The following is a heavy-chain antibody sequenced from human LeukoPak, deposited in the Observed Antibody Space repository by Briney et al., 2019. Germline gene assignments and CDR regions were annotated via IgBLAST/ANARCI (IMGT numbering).Heavy chain of an antibody. CDR1: GYTFTSYG. J-gene: IGHJ5*02. V-gene: IGHV1-18*01. CDR2: ISAYNGNT. CDR3: ARGDLDYGGNWFDGGNWFDP. D-gene: IGHD4-23*01. Sequence: GASVKVSCEASGYTFTSYGISWARQAPGQGLEWMGWISAYNGNTNYAQKLQGRVTMTTDTSTSTAYMELRSLRSDDTAVYYCARGDLDYGGNWFDGGNWFDPWGQGTLVTVSS.